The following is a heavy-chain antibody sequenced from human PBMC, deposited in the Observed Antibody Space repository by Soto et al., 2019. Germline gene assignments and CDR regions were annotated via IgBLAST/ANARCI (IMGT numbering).Heavy chain of an antibody. CDR3: ASCYCSGGSCYGCDWFDP. D-gene: IGHD2-15*01. J-gene: IGHJ5*02. Sequence: SETLSLTCTVSGGYISSYYWSWIRQPPGKGLEWIGYIYYSGSTNYNPSLKSRVTISVDTSKNQFSLKLSSVTAADTAVYYCASCYCSGGSCYGCDWFDPWGQGALVTLSS. V-gene: IGHV4-59*01. CDR1: GGYISSYY. CDR2: IYYSGST.